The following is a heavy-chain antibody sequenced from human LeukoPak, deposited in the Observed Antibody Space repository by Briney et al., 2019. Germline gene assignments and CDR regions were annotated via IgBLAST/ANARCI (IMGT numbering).Heavy chain of an antibody. D-gene: IGHD3-22*01. V-gene: IGHV1-69*05. Sequence: GASVKVSCKASGGTFSSYAISWVRQAPGQGLEWMGGIIPIFSTANYAQKFQGRVTITTDESTSTAYMELSSLRSEDTAVYYCARGSLYDSSGYYYDYWGQGTLVTVSS. J-gene: IGHJ4*02. CDR3: ARGSLYDSSGYYYDY. CDR1: GGTFSSYA. CDR2: IIPIFSTA.